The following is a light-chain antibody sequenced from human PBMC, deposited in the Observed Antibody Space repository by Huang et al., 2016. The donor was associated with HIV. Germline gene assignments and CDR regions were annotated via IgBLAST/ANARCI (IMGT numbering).Light chain of an antibody. J-gene: IGKJ3*01. CDR3: QQRSNWPPFT. Sequence: EILLTQSPATLSLSPGERATLSCKASQKINTNLAWYQQKPGQAPRLLIYDASTRAPDTPARFRGSGSGTDFTLTITNLEPEDFAVYFCQQRSNWPPFTFGPGTKVDRK. CDR2: DAS. CDR1: QKINTN. V-gene: IGKV3-11*01.